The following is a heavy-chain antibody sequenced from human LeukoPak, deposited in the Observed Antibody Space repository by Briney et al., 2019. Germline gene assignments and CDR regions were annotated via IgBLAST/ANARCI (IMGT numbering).Heavy chain of an antibody. CDR3: ARDGRIAVACIDY. Sequence: PGRSLRLSCAASGFTFSSYAMHWVRQAPGKGLEWVAVISYDGSNKYYADSVKGRFTISRDNSKNTLYLQMNSLRAEDTAVYYCARDGRIAVACIDYWGQGTLVTVSS. V-gene: IGHV3-30-3*01. CDR2: ISYDGSNK. J-gene: IGHJ4*02. D-gene: IGHD6-19*01. CDR1: GFTFSSYA.